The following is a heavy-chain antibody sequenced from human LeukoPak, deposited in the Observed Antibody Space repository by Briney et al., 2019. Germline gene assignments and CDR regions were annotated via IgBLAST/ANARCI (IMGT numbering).Heavy chain of an antibody. CDR1: GFTFSSYA. CDR2: IKQDGSEK. CDR3: ASDSPGYSSGSYFTY. D-gene: IGHD2-15*01. Sequence: GGSLRLSCAASGFTFSSYAMSWVRQAPGQGLEWVANIKQDGSEKYYVDSMKGRFTISRDNAKNSLYLQMNSLRDEDTAVYYCASDSPGYSSGSYFTYWGQGTPVTVSS. V-gene: IGHV3-7*03. J-gene: IGHJ4*02.